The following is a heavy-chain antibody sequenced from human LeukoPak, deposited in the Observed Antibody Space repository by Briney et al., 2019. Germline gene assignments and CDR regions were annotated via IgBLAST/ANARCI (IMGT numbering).Heavy chain of an antibody. V-gene: IGHV1-18*01. J-gene: IGHJ6*03. CDR3: AREAFYDILTGYYTHYYYYMDV. Sequence: GASVKVSCKASGYMFTSYGISWVRQAPGQGLEWMGWISAYNGNTNYAQKLQGRVTMTTDTSTSTAYMELRSLRSDDTAVYYCAREAFYDILTGYYTHYYYYMDVWGKGTTVTISS. D-gene: IGHD3-9*01. CDR1: GYMFTSYG. CDR2: ISAYNGNT.